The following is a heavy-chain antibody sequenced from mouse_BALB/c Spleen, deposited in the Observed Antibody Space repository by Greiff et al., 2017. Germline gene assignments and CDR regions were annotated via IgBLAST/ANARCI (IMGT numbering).Heavy chain of an antibody. V-gene: IGHV1-80*01. J-gene: IGHJ4*01. CDR2: IYPGDGDT. CDR3: ASLPFYAMDY. Sequence: VHLVESGAELVRPGSSVKISCKASGYAFSSYWMNWVKQRPGQGLEWIGQIYPGDGDTNYNGKFKGKATLTADKSSSTAYMQLSSLTSEDSAVYFCASLPFYAMDYWGQGTSVTVSS. CDR1: GYAFSSYW.